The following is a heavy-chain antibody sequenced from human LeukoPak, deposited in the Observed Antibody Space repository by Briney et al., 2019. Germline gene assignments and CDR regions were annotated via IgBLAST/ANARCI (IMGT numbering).Heavy chain of an antibody. CDR2: INHSGST. Sequence: SETLSLTCAVYGGSFSGYYWSWIRQPPGKGLEWIGEINHSGSTNYNPSLKSRVTISVDTSKNQFSLKLSSVSAADTAVYYCARGRGGAVYYGVPRNWFDPWGQGTLVTVSS. CDR3: ARGRGGAVYYGVPRNWFDP. V-gene: IGHV4-34*01. D-gene: IGHD4-17*01. CDR1: GGSFSGYY. J-gene: IGHJ5*02.